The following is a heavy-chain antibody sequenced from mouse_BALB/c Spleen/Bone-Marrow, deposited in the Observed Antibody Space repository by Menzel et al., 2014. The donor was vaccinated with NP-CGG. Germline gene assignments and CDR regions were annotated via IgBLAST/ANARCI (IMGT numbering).Heavy chain of an antibody. CDR1: GFSLTSYG. D-gene: IGHD1-1*01. Sequence: VMLVESGPGLVAPSQSLSITCTVSGFSLTSYGVHWVRQPPGKVLEWLGVIWAGGSTNYNSALMSRLSISKDNSKSQVFLKMDSLQTDDTAMYYCARGSYYEGAMDYWGQGTSVTVSS. CDR2: IWAGGST. J-gene: IGHJ4*01. V-gene: IGHV2-9*02. CDR3: ARGSYYEGAMDY.